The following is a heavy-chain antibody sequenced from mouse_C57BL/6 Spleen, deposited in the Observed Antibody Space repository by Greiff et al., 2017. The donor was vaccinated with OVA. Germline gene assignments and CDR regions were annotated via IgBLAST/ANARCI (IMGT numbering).Heavy chain of an antibody. CDR1: GYTFTSYW. Sequence: QVQLQQSGAELVKPGALVKLSCKASGYTFTSYWMHWVKQRPGRGLEWIGRIDPNSGGTKYNEKFKSKATLTVDKPSSTAYMQLSSLTSEDSAVYYCARGITTVVAHFDYWGQGTTLTVSS. CDR3: ARGITTVVAHFDY. CDR2: IDPNSGGT. V-gene: IGHV1-72*01. J-gene: IGHJ2*01. D-gene: IGHD1-1*01.